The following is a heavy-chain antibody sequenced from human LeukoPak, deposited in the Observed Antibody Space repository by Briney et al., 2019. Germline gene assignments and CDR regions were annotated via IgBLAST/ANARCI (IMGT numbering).Heavy chain of an antibody. D-gene: IGHD3-10*01. CDR3: AKSVSSSGGDYYYGMDV. CDR1: GFTFSSHA. CDR2: ISGSGGST. V-gene: IGHV3-23*01. Sequence: GGPLRLSCAASGFTFSSHAMSWVRQAPGKGLEWFSVISGSGGSTYYADSVKGRFTISRDSFQNTLYLQMNSLRGEDTAVYYCAKSVSSSGGDYYYGMDVWGQGTTVTVSS. J-gene: IGHJ6*02.